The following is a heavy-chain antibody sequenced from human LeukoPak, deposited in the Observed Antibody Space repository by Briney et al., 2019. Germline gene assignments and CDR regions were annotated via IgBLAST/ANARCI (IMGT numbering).Heavy chain of an antibody. Sequence: ASETLSLTCSVSSGSISDYYWSWIRQPPGKGLEWLGYIYYSGSTNYNPSLKSRVTILVDMSKNQFSLKMSSVTAADTAVYYCARHDDYGDPEGFDYWGQGTLVTVSS. CDR3: ARHDDYGDPEGFDY. V-gene: IGHV4-59*01. J-gene: IGHJ4*02. D-gene: IGHD4-17*01. CDR2: IYYSGST. CDR1: SGSISDYY.